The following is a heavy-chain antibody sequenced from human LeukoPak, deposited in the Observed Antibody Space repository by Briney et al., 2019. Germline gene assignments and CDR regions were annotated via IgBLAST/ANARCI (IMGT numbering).Heavy chain of an antibody. CDR2: MSYSGST. CDR3: ASGGYCGSTDCYPNWFDP. D-gene: IGHD2-2*01. CDR1: GVSISRYY. V-gene: IGHV4-59*01. J-gene: IGHJ5*02. Sequence: PSETLSLTCTVSGVSISRYYWSWVRQPPGKGLEWIGYMSYSGSTNYNPSLKSRVTISVDTSKNQFSLKLSSVTAADTAVYYCASGGYCGSTDCYPNWFDPWGQGTLVTVSS.